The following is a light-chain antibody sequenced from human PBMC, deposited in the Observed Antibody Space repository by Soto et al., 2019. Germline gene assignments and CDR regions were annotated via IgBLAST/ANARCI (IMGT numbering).Light chain of an antibody. CDR1: SSDVGGYNY. Sequence: QSALTQPASVSGSPGQSITISCTGTSSDVGGYNYISWYQQHPGKVPKLLIYEVNNRPSGVSNRFSGSKSGNTASLTISGLQAEDEADYYCNSFTTSSTRIFGGGTQLTVL. CDR3: NSFTTSSTRI. J-gene: IGLJ2*01. V-gene: IGLV2-14*01. CDR2: EVN.